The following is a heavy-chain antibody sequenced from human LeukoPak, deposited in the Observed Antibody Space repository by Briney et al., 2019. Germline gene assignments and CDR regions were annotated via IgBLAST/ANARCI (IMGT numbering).Heavy chain of an antibody. D-gene: IGHD6-19*01. CDR3: ARVPYSSGSGGTEFDY. Sequence: SETLSLACTVSGGSISSYYWSWIRQPPGKGLEWIGYIYYSGSTNYNPSLKSRVTISVDTSKNQFSLKLSSVTAADTAVYYCARVPYSSGSGGTEFDYWGQGTLVTVSS. CDR1: GGSISSYY. V-gene: IGHV4-59*01. CDR2: IYYSGST. J-gene: IGHJ4*02.